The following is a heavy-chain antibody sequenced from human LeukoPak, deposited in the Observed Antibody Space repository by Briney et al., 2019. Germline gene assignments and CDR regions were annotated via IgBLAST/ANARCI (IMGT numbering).Heavy chain of an antibody. CDR3: VRSPAKSGWAFDI. J-gene: IGHJ3*02. D-gene: IGHD3-22*01. CDR2: IWKAGSNK. CDR1: DLMFSAAA. V-gene: IGHV3-33*01. Sequence: GGSLRLSRAPSDLMFSAAAMHWVRESPGNGLKWWTMIWKAGSNKYYAESVTGRFTVSRHNSKNTLDLQLNNVRAEATAVQFCVRSPAKSGWAFDIWGQGTFVTVSS.